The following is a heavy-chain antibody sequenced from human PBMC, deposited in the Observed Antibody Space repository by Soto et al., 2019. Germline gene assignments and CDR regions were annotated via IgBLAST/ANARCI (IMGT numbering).Heavy chain of an antibody. J-gene: IGHJ4*02. V-gene: IGHV1-8*01. CDR3: AGRAETNGWNGFGADKYYFDF. CDR1: VYTFPSYD. CDR2: LNPNTGDS. Sequence: ASVKVSCKATVYTFPSYDIYWVRQATGQGLEWMGWLNPNTGDSGYAQKFQGRVTVTSDTSMNTVHMELSSLRSEDTDVYYWAGRAETNGWNGFGADKYYFDFWGQGTLVTVSS. D-gene: IGHD1-1*01.